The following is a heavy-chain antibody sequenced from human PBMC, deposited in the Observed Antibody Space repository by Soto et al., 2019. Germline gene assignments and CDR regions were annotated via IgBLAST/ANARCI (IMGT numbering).Heavy chain of an antibody. CDR2: ISYDGSNK. Sequence: GGSLRLSCAASGFTFSSYAMHWVRQAPGGGLEWVAVISYDGSNKYYADSVKGRFTISRDNSKNTLYLQMNSLRAEDTAVYYCARDPIVGATRYYFDYWGQGTLVTVSS. D-gene: IGHD1-26*01. CDR3: ARDPIVGATRYYFDY. V-gene: IGHV3-30-3*01. J-gene: IGHJ4*02. CDR1: GFTFSSYA.